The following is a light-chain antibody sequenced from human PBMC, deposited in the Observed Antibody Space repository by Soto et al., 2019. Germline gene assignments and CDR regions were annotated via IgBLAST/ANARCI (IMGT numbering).Light chain of an antibody. CDR3: QQYNSFPYT. Sequence: DIQMTQSPSTLSASVGDRVTITCRASQSINSWLAWYQQKPGKAPGLLIYMASTLESGVPSRFSGSGSVTEFTLTISSLQPDDFPTYYCQQYNSFPYTFGQGTNLEI. V-gene: IGKV1-5*03. CDR2: MAS. J-gene: IGKJ2*01. CDR1: QSINSW.